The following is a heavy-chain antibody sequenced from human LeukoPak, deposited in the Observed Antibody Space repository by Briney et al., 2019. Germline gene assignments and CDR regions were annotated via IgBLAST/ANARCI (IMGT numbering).Heavy chain of an antibody. CDR3: ARALSGYCSGGSCYGIDDY. V-gene: IGHV1-46*01. J-gene: IGHJ4*02. CDR1: GYTFTSYY. CDR2: INPSSGST. Sequence: GASVKVSCKASGYTFTSYYMHWVRQAPGQGLEWMGIINPSSGSTSYAQKFQGRVTMTRDTSTSTVYMELSSLRSEDTAVCYCARALSGYCSGGSCYGIDDYWGQGTLVTVSS. D-gene: IGHD2-15*01.